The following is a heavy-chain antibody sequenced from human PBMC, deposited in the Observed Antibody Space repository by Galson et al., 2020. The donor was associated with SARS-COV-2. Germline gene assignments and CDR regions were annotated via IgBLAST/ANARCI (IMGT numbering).Heavy chain of an antibody. D-gene: IGHD3-9*01. CDR1: GFSLSTSGMR. J-gene: IGHJ3*02. CDR3: ARSYYDILTGYVAAFDI. V-gene: IGHV2-70*04. CDR2: IDWDDDK. Sequence: SGPTLVKPTQTLTLTCTFSGFSLSTSGMRVSWIRQPPGKALEWLARIDWDDDKFYSTSLKTRLTISKDTSKNQVVLTMTNMDPVDTATYYCARSYYDILTGYVAAFDIWGQGTMVTVSS.